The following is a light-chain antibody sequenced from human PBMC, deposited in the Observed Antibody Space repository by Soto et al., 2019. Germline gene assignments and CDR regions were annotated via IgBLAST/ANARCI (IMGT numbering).Light chain of an antibody. CDR1: SGDVGGYNY. Sequence: QSVLTQPASVSGSPGQSITISCTGTSGDVGGYNYVSWYQQHPGKAPKLVIHGISNRPSGISERFSGSRSGNTASLTISGLQPEDEADYFCSSYSNTATPCVFGTGTKVTVL. CDR3: SSYSNTATPCV. V-gene: IGLV2-14*01. CDR2: GIS. J-gene: IGLJ1*01.